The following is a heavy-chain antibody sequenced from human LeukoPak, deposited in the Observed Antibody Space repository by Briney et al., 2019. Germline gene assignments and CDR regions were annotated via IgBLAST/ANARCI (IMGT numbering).Heavy chain of an antibody. Sequence: PGGSLRLSCAASGFTFSSYAMTWVRQAPGKGLEWVSTIINSGATTYYADSVKGRFTISRDNSKNTLDLLMNSLRAEDTAAYYCAKDIHGDYGGLDYWGQGTLVTVSS. CDR1: GFTFSSYA. V-gene: IGHV3-23*01. CDR2: IINSGATT. J-gene: IGHJ4*02. CDR3: AKDIHGDYGGLDY. D-gene: IGHD4-17*01.